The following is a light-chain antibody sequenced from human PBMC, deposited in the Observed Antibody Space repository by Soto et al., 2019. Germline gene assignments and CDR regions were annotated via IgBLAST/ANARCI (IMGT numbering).Light chain of an antibody. V-gene: IGLV2-14*01. CDR1: SSDIGGYNY. CDR2: EVS. Sequence: QSVLTQPASVSGSPGQSITISCTGTSSDIGGYNYVSWYQQHPGKAPKLMIYEVSNRPSGVSNRFSGYKSGTTAALTISGLQAEDEADYYCSSYTSSNTLVFGTGTKVTVL. J-gene: IGLJ1*01. CDR3: SSYTSSNTLV.